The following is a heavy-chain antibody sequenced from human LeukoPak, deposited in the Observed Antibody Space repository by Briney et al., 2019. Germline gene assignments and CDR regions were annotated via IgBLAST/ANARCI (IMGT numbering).Heavy chain of an antibody. CDR3: ARSGSSAFDY. V-gene: IGHV3-21*01. CDR2: ISRSSTYI. J-gene: IGHJ4*02. D-gene: IGHD1-26*01. Sequence: GGSLRLSCAASGFTFSTYSMNWVRQAPGKGLEWVSSISRSSTYIYYADSVKGRFTISRDNAENSLYLQMNSLRAEDTAVYYCARSGSSAFDYWGQGNLVTVSS. CDR1: GFTFSTYS.